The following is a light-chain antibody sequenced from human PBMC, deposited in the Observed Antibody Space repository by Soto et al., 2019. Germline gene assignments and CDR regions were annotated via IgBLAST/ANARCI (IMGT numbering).Light chain of an antibody. CDR1: QNICNY. J-gene: IGKJ4*01. CDR2: DAS. V-gene: IGKV1-33*01. Sequence: DVQLTQSPSTLPASVGDRVAITCQATQNICNYLNWFQQRPGKTPQLLISDASHLEPGVPSRFSGQRSGTDFTLINSDLQPEDFATYFCQQYEDLPLTFGGGTRVEV. CDR3: QQYEDLPLT.